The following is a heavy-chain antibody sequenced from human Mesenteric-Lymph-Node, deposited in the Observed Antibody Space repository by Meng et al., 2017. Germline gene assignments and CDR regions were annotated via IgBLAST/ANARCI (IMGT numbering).Heavy chain of an antibody. CDR2: ISWNSGSI. CDR1: GFTFDDYA. J-gene: IGHJ3*02. D-gene: IGHD3-10*01. V-gene: IGHV3-9*03. Sequence: SLKISCAASGFTFDDYAMHWVRQAPGKGLEWVSGISWNSGSIGYADSVKGRFTISRDNAKNSLYLQMNSLRAEDMALYYCARVQYGSGSFRGAFDIWGQGTMVTVSS. CDR3: ARVQYGSGSFRGAFDI.